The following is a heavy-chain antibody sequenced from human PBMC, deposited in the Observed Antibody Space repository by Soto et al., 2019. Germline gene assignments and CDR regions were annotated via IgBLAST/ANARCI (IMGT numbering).Heavy chain of an antibody. CDR2: IYSGGST. CDR3: AGALWIQLWLLAEGANYYGMDV. D-gene: IGHD5-18*01. CDR1: GFTVSSNY. J-gene: IGHJ6*02. V-gene: IGHV3-53*01. Sequence: PGGSLRLSCAASGFTVSSNYMSWVRQAPGKGLEWVSVIYSGGSTYYADSVKGRFTISRDNSKNTLYLQMNSLRAEDTAVYYCAGALWIQLWLLAEGANYYGMDVWGQGTTVTVSS.